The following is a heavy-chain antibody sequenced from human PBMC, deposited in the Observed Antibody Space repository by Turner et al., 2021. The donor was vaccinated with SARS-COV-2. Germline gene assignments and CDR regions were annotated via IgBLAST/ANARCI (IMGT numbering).Heavy chain of an antibody. CDR2: RFSSGNT. V-gene: IGHV4-39*02. CDR3: ARLRVGATIYYYHGMDA. D-gene: IGHD1-26*01. CDR1: GASLRSSSYY. J-gene: IGHJ6*02. Sequence: QVQLQESGPGLVKSSETLSLTCTVSGASLRSSSYYWGWIRQPPGKGLEWIGNRFSSGNTYYNESLKSRVTISMDTSANRFSLRLSSVTAADTAVYYCARLRVGATIYYYHGMDAWGQGTTVAVSS.